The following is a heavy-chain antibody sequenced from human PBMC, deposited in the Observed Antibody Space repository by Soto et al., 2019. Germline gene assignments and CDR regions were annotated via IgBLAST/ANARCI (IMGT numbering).Heavy chain of an antibody. CDR2: IYHTGTT. CDR1: GDSIISIYH. Sequence: SETLSLTCTVSGDSIISIYHWAWIRQPPGRGLEWIASIYHTGTTYYTPSLKSRVTISVDTSKNQFSLRLSSVTAAASAVYFCARNWFSVAGRFHFDYWGQGIPVTVSS. D-gene: IGHD6-19*01. V-gene: IGHV4-38-2*02. J-gene: IGHJ4*02. CDR3: ARNWFSVAGRFHFDY.